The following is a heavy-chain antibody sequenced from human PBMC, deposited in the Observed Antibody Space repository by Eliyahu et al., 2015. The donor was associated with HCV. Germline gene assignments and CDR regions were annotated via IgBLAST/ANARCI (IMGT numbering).Heavy chain of an antibody. Sequence: WIRQHPGKGLEWIGYIYYSGSTYYNPSLKSRVTISVDTSKNQFSLKLSSVTAADTAVYYCAREQDGGYYYYGMDVWGQGTTVTVSS. D-gene: IGHD3-10*01. J-gene: IGHJ6*02. CDR2: IYYSGST. CDR3: AREQDGGYYYYGMDV. V-gene: IGHV4-31*02.